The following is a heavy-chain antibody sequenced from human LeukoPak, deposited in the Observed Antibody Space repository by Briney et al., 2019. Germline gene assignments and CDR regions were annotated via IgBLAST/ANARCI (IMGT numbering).Heavy chain of an antibody. V-gene: IGHV3-9*01. CDR3: AKDATRVTIFVDAFDF. J-gene: IGHJ3*01. Sequence: PGGSLRLSCAASGFSFDDYAMHWVRLVPGRGLEWVSGIHWNSGRTGYADSVKGRFIISRDNAKDSLYLQMNSLRVEDTGLYYCAKDATRVTIFVDAFDFWGQGTMVTVSS. D-gene: IGHD3-3*01. CDR1: GFSFDDYA. CDR2: IHWNSGRT.